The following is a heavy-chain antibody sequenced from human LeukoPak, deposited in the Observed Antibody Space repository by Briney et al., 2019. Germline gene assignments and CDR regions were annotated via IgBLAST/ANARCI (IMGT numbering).Heavy chain of an antibody. J-gene: IGHJ4*02. CDR1: GYTYTCYY. CDR2: INPNNGGT. CDR3: ARDHLRGESTGGYHFDY. D-gene: IGHD3-16*02. Sequence: ASVKVSCKASGYTYTCYYMHWVRQAPGQGLEWMGRINPNNGGTNYAQKFQGRVTMTRDTSISTDYMELRRLRSEDTAVFYCARDHLRGESTGGYHFDYWGQGTLVTVSS. V-gene: IGHV1-2*06.